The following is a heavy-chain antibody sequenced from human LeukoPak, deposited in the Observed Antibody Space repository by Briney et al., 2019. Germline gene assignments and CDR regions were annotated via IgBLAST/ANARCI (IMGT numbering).Heavy chain of an antibody. CDR2: IKSKTDGGTT. Sequence: GGSLRLSCAASGFIFSNAGMSWVRQAPGKGLEWVGRIKSKTDGGTTDDAAPVKGRFTISRDDSKNTLYLQMNSLKTEDTAVYYCTTAPIRLWNYDYWGQGTLVTVSS. J-gene: IGHJ4*02. V-gene: IGHV3-15*01. CDR1: GFIFSNAG. CDR3: TTAPIRLWNYDY. D-gene: IGHD4/OR15-4a*01.